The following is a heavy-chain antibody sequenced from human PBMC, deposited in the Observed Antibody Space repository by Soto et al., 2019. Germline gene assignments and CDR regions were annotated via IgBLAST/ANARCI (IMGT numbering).Heavy chain of an antibody. CDR2: IIPIFGTA. V-gene: IGHV1-69*13. Sequence: ASVKVSCKASGGTFSSYAISWVRQAPGQGLEWMGGIIPIFGTANYAQKFQGRVTITADESTSTAYMELSSLRSEDTAVHYCAREGRSGGSCYSCLDPWGQGTLVTVSS. CDR3: AREGRSGGSCYSCLDP. J-gene: IGHJ5*02. CDR1: GGTFSSYA. D-gene: IGHD2-15*01.